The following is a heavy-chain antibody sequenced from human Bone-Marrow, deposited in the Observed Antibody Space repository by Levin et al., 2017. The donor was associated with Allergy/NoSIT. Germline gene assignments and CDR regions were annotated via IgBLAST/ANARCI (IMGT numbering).Heavy chain of an antibody. Sequence: GGSLRLSCAASGFTFSSYGMHWVRQAPGKGLEWVAVISYDGSNKYYADSVKGRFTISRDNSKNTLYLQTNSLRAEDTAVYYCAKVGHCSSTSCLQNWFDPWGQGTLVTVSS. CDR3: AKVGHCSSTSCLQNWFDP. CDR2: ISYDGSNK. D-gene: IGHD2-2*01. CDR1: GFTFSSYG. V-gene: IGHV3-30*18. J-gene: IGHJ5*02.